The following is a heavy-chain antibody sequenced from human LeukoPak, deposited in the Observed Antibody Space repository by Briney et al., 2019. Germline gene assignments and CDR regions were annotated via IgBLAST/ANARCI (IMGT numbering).Heavy chain of an antibody. CDR2: IYHSGST. D-gene: IGHD3-10*01. CDR3: ARTRGFSDY. J-gene: IGHJ4*02. Sequence: GSLRLSCVDSGFTSTNAWMSWVRQPPGKGLEWIGEIYHSGSTNYNPSLKSRVTISVDKSKNQFSLKLSSVTAADTAVYYCARTRGFSDYWGQGTLVTVSS. CDR1: GFTSTNAW. V-gene: IGHV4-4*02.